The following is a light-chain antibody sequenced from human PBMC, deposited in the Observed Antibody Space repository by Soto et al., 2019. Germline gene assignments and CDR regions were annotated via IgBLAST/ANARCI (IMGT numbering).Light chain of an antibody. V-gene: IGLV2-23*01. J-gene: IGLJ3*02. Sequence: QSVLTQPASVSGSPGQSITISCTGTSSDVGTYNLVSWYQQRPGKAPKFMIYEGSQRPSGISDRFSGSKSGNTASLTISGLQAEDEADYYCCSYAGSSTWVFGGGTKVTVL. CDR2: EGS. CDR3: CSYAGSSTWV. CDR1: SSDVGTYNL.